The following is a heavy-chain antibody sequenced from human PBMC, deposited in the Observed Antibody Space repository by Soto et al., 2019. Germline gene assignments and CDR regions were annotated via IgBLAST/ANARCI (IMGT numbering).Heavy chain of an antibody. D-gene: IGHD2-2*02. V-gene: IGHV5-51*03. J-gene: IGHJ3*02. CDR3: ARVGFGEYQLLYPFNAFDI. CDR2: IYPGDSDT. Sequence: EVQLVQSGAEVKKPGESLKISCKGSGYSFTSYWIGWVRQMPGKGLEWMGIIYPGDSDTRYSPSFQGQVTISADKSISTAYLQWSSLKASDTAMYYCARVGFGEYQLLYPFNAFDIWGQGTMVTVSS. CDR1: GYSFTSYW.